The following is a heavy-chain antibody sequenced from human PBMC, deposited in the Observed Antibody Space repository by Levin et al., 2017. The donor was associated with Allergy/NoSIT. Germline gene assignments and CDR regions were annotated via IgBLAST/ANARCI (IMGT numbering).Heavy chain of an antibody. CDR2: IRSKGNSYAT. J-gene: IGHJ6*02. V-gene: IGHV3-73*01. CDR3: SRYYDLWNGYSGMDV. Sequence: GESLKISCTASGSTFSGSALHWVRQASGKGLEWVGHIRSKGNSYATAYAASVKGRFTISRDDSKNTAYLQMNSLKTEDTAVYYCSRYYDLWNGYSGMDVWGQGTTVTVSS. D-gene: IGHD3-3*01. CDR1: GSTFSGSA.